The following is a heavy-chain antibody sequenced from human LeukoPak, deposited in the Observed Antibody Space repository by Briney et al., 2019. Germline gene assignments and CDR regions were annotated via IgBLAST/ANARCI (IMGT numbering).Heavy chain of an antibody. D-gene: IGHD1-14*01. CDR1: GGSINSNNYY. J-gene: IGHJ4*02. CDR3: ARHYTRAGTSDY. Sequence: SETLSLTCTVSGGSINSNNYYWGWIRQPPGKGLELIGSIYYSGSTFYNPSLKSRVTISVDTSKNQFSLKLSSVTAADTAVYYCARHYTRAGTSDYWGQGTLVTVSS. CDR2: IYYSGST. V-gene: IGHV4-39*01.